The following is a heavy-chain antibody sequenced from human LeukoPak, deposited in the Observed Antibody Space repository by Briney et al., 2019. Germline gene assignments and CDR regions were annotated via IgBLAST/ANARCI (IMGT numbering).Heavy chain of an antibody. Sequence: PGRSLRLSCTASGFTFGDYRMNWVRQAPGKGLEWVGVIRGKASGGTTDYAASVKGRFTISRDDSKSIAYLQMSSLKIEDTAVYYCARDLGTTETGDDYWGQGTLVTVSS. CDR2: IRGKASGGTT. V-gene: IGHV3-49*04. CDR3: ARDLGTTETGDDY. D-gene: IGHD4-17*01. J-gene: IGHJ4*02. CDR1: GFTFGDYR.